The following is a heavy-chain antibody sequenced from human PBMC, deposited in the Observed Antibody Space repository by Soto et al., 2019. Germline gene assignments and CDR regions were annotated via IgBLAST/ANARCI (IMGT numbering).Heavy chain of an antibody. V-gene: IGHV4-34*01. CDR3: ARGKYYYYGMDV. CDR2: INHSGST. J-gene: IGHJ6*02. Sequence: QVQLQQWGAGLLKPSETLSLTCAVYGGSFSGYYWSWIRQPPGKGLEWIGEINHSGSTNYNPCLKSRVTISVDTSKNQFSLKLSSVTAADTAVYYCARGKYYYYGMDVWGQGTTVTVSS. CDR1: GGSFSGYY.